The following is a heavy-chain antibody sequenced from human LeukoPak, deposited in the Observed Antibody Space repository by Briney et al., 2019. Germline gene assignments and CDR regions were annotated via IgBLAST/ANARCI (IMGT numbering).Heavy chain of an antibody. Sequence: SETLSLTCTVSGGSISSYYWSWIRQPPGKGLEWIGYIYYSGSTNYNPSLKSRVTISVDTSKNQFSLKLSPVTAADTAVYYCARHSDCSGGSCYSVFGYYWGQGTLVTVSS. J-gene: IGHJ4*02. CDR3: ARHSDCSGGSCYSVFGYY. CDR2: IYYSGST. V-gene: IGHV4-59*08. D-gene: IGHD2-15*01. CDR1: GGSISSYY.